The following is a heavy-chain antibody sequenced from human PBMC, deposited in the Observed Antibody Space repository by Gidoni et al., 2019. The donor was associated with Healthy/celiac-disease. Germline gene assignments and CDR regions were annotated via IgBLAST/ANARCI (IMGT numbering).Heavy chain of an antibody. J-gene: IGHJ3*02. CDR2: IDPSDSYT. V-gene: IGHV5-10-1*01. CDR3: ARQRYSSGWYGYDAFDI. CDR1: GYSFTSYW. Sequence: EVQLVQSGAEVKKPGESLRSSGKGSGYSFTSYWISWVRQMPGKGLEWMGRIDPSDSYTNYSPSFQGHVTISADKSISTAYLQWSSLKASDTAMYYCARQRYSSGWYGYDAFDIWGQGTMVTVSS. D-gene: IGHD6-19*01.